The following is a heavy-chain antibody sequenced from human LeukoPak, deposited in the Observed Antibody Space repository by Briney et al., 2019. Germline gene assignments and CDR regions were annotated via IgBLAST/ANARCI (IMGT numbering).Heavy chain of an antibody. J-gene: IGHJ4*02. V-gene: IGHV3-30*18. CDR1: GFTFSNYG. Sequence: PARSLPLSCATSGFTFSNYGMHWVRQAPGKGLEWVAVVSYEGKSQYYADSVRGRFTISRDNSKNTLYLQMNSLRGEDAAVYYCAKEGTAQTSTWYDYWGQRILVTVSS. CDR3: AKEGTAQTSTWYDY. CDR2: VSYEGKSQ. D-gene: IGHD6-13*01.